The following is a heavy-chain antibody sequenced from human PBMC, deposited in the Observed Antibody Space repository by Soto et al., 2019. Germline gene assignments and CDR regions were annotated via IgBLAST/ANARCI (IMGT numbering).Heavy chain of an antibody. CDR2: IYYSGST. Sequence: PSETLSLTCTVSGGSVSSGSYYWSWIRQPPGKGLEWIGYIYYSGSTNYNPSLKSRVTISVDTSKNQFSLKLSSVTAADTAVYYCARSPSSGWYYFDYWGQGTLVAVSS. J-gene: IGHJ4*02. D-gene: IGHD6-19*01. CDR3: ARSPSSGWYYFDY. V-gene: IGHV4-61*01. CDR1: GGSVSSGSYY.